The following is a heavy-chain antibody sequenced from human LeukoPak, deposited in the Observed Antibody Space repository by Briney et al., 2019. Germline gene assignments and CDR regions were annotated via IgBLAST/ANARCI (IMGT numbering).Heavy chain of an antibody. V-gene: IGHV4-4*02. CDR1: GGSITSCDW. CDR2: IHHSGST. D-gene: IGHD3-3*01. Sequence: SETLSLTCAVSGGSITSCDWWAWVRQPPGRGLEWIGEIHHSGSTNYNPSSPSLKSRVTISVDTSKNQFSLKLSSVTAADTAVYYCASYDFWSGPYFGYWGQGTLVTVSS. J-gene: IGHJ4*02. CDR3: ASYDFWSGPYFGY.